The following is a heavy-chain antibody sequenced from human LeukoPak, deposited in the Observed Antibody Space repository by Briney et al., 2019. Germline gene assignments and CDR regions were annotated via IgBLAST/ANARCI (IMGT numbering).Heavy chain of an antibody. CDR2: ISAYNGNT. J-gene: IGHJ4*02. D-gene: IGHD3-3*01. V-gene: IGHV1-18*01. CDR3: ARGLDYYDFWSGYYTGDY. Sequence: ASVKVSCKASGYTFTSYGISWVRQAPGQGLEWMGWISAYNGNTNYAQKLQGRVTMTTDTSTSTAYMELSSLRSEDTAVYYCARGLDYYDFWSGYYTGDYWGQGTLVTVSS. CDR1: GYTFTSYG.